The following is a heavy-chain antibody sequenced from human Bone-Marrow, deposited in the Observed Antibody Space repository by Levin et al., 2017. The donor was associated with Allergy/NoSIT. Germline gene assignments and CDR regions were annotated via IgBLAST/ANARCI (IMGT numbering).Heavy chain of an antibody. CDR3: AKASDIVVVPVHNILFDP. D-gene: IGHD2-2*01. Sequence: SETLSLTCSVYGGSFTGYYWTWIRQPPGKGLEWIGEINHSGSTNYNPSLKSRVAISVDTSKNHFSLRLSSVTAADTAVYYCAKASDIVVVPVHNILFDPWGQGTLVTVSS. V-gene: IGHV4-34*01. CDR2: INHSGST. CDR1: GGSFTGYY. J-gene: IGHJ5*02.